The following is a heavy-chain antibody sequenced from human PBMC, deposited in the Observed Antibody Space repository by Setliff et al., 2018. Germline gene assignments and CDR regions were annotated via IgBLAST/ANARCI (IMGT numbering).Heavy chain of an antibody. V-gene: IGHV4-4*07. D-gene: IGHD2-15*01. Sequence: PSETLSPTCSVLGGSISSYSWSWVRQPAGKGLEWIGRIHGSASTNYNDSPKSRVTTSLDKSTNQLSFNLTSVTAADTAVYFCSRDSWVRVRFTHSYYMDVWGKGTTVTVS. CDR2: IHGSAST. J-gene: IGHJ6*03. CDR3: SRDSWVRVRFTHSYYMDV. CDR1: GGSISSYS.